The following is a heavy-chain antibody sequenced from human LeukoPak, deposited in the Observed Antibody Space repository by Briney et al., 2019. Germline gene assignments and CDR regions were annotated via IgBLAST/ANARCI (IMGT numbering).Heavy chain of an antibody. CDR3: AKDDGSDFWSGYYDNWFDP. V-gene: IGHV3-7*03. CDR2: IKQDGSEK. D-gene: IGHD3-3*01. CDR1: GFTFSSYW. Sequence: GGSLRLSCVASGFTFSSYWMSWVRQAPGKGLEWVANIKQDGSEKYYVDSVKGRFTISRDNSKNTLYLQMNSLRAEDTAVYYCAKDDGSDFWSGYYDNWFDPWGQGTLVSVSS. J-gene: IGHJ5*02.